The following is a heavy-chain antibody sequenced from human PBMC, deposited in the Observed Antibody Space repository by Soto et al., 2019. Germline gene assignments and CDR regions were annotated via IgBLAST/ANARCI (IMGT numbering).Heavy chain of an antibody. CDR3: GRGPFSSSYIDY. Sequence: GGSLRLSCTASGFTFSNDAMHWVRQAPGKGLEWVAVITYDGFTQNYADSVRGRFTVSRDNSKSTLSLQMNSLRPDDTAVYYCGRGPFSSSYIDYWGQGTLVTVSS. D-gene: IGHD6-6*01. CDR2: ITYDGFTQ. J-gene: IGHJ4*02. V-gene: IGHV3-30*03. CDR1: GFTFSNDA.